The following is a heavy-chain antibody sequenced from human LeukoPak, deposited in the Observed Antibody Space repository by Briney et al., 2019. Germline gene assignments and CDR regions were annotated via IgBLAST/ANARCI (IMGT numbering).Heavy chain of an antibody. Sequence: GGSLRLSCAASGFTFRSYGMHWVRQAPGKGLEWVAVISYDGSNKYYADSVKGRFTISRDNSKNTLYLQMNSLRAEDTAVYYCAKDLFTMVRGVIPWFDPWGQGTLVTVSS. CDR3: AKDLFTMVRGVIPWFDP. J-gene: IGHJ5*02. D-gene: IGHD3-10*01. CDR1: GFTFRSYG. V-gene: IGHV3-30*18. CDR2: ISYDGSNK.